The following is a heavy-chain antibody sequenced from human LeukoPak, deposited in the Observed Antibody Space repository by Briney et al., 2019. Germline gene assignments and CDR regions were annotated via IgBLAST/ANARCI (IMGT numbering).Heavy chain of an antibody. CDR2: ISGSGGST. CDR3: AKAHCSSTSCYKLGIFDC. CDR1: GFPFSSYA. Sequence: GGSLSLSCAASGFPFSSYAMIWVRQAPGRGLEWVSAISGSGGSTYYADSVKGRFTISRDNSKNTLYLQMNSLRAEDTAVYYWAKAHCSSTSCYKLGIFDCWGQGTLVTVSS. V-gene: IGHV3-23*01. D-gene: IGHD2-2*02. J-gene: IGHJ4*02.